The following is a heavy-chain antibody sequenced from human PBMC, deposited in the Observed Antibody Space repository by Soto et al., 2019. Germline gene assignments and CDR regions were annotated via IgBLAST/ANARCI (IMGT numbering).Heavy chain of an antibody. CDR2: INPSGGST. Sequence: QVQLVQSGAEVKKPGASVKVSCKASGYTFTSYYMHWVRQAPGQGLEWMGIINPSGGSTSYAQKFQGRATMIRDTSASTVYMELGSLRSEDTAVYYCARAMGDYVFYYFDYWGQGTLVTVSS. CDR3: ARAMGDYVFYYFDY. J-gene: IGHJ4*02. V-gene: IGHV1-46*01. D-gene: IGHD4-17*01. CDR1: GYTFTSYY.